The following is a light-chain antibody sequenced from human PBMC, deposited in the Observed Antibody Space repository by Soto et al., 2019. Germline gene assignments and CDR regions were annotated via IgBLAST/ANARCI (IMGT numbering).Light chain of an antibody. CDR2: KAS. CDR3: QQYDGYPWT. Sequence: DLQMTQSPSTLSASIGDTVNINCRASRSVNSRLAWYQQRPGKTPRILIYKASSLEREVPSRFSGSGSGTEHTLTIRNLEPHDFATYYCQQYDGYPWTFGQGTEVKVK. V-gene: IGKV1-5*03. CDR1: RSVNSR. J-gene: IGKJ1*01.